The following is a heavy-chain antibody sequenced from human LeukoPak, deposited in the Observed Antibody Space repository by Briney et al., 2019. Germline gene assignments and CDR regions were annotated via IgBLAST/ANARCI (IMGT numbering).Heavy chain of an antibody. D-gene: IGHD4-17*01. Sequence: PGVSLRLSCAASGFTFSSYGMHWVGQAPGKGLEWVAVISYDGSNKYYADSVKGRFTISRDNSKNTLYLQMNSLRAEDTAVYYCAKDGLATVNLYFQHWGQGTLVTVSS. CDR3: AKDGLATVNLYFQH. CDR1: GFTFSSYG. J-gene: IGHJ1*01. V-gene: IGHV3-30*18. CDR2: ISYDGSNK.